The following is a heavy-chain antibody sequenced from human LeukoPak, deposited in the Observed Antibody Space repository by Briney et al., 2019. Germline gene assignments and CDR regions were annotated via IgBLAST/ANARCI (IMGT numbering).Heavy chain of an antibody. CDR3: ARESRYYDILTGPVDAFDI. J-gene: IGHJ3*02. D-gene: IGHD3-9*01. Sequence: GRSLRLSCVASGFTFSGYAMHWVRQAPGKGLEWVAVIANDGRDKHYADSVKGRFTFSRDNSKNTVYLQMNSLRTEDTAVYYCARESRYYDILTGPVDAFDIWGQGTMVTVSS. V-gene: IGHV3-30*04. CDR1: GFTFSGYA. CDR2: IANDGRDK.